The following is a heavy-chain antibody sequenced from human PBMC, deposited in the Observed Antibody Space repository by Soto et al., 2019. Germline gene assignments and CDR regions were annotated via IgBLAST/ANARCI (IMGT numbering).Heavy chain of an antibody. J-gene: IGHJ4*02. CDR1: GFIFSQYV. D-gene: IGHD3-3*01. V-gene: IGHV3-30-3*01. CDR2: ISYDATNQ. Sequence: QVQLVESGGGVVQPGRSLRLSCAASGFIFSQYVMHWVRQAPGKGLEWVAIISYDATNQYYADSVRGRFTISRDNSNSTVYLQMNRLIAEDTAVYYCAREGVGPYDFWSGYYVHWGQGTLVTVSS. CDR3: AREGVGPYDFWSGYYVH.